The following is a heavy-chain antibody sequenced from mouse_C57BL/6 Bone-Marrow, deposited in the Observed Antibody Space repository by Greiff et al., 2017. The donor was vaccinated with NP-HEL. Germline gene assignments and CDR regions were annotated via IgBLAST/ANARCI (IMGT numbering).Heavy chain of an antibody. CDR3: ARSRLRRGGFFDY. J-gene: IGHJ2*01. CDR2: INPSNGGT. Sequence: VQLQQPGTELVKPGASVKLSCKASGYTFTSYWMHWVKQRPGQGLEWIGNINPSNGGTNYNEKFKSKATLTVDKPSSTAYMQLSSLTSEDSAVYYCARSRLRRGGFFDYWGQGTTLTVSS. V-gene: IGHV1-53*01. CDR1: GYTFTSYW. D-gene: IGHD2-4*01.